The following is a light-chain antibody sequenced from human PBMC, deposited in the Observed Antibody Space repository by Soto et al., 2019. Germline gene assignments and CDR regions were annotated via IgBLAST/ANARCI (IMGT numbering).Light chain of an antibody. Sequence: DIQMTQSPSTLSASVGDRVTITCRASQRISSWLAWYQQKPGKAPKLLIYDASGLESGVPSRFSGSGSGTEFTLTISSLQPDDFATYYCQQYNSYPFTFGPGTKVDIK. CDR2: DAS. CDR1: QRISSW. V-gene: IGKV1-5*01. J-gene: IGKJ3*01. CDR3: QQYNSYPFT.